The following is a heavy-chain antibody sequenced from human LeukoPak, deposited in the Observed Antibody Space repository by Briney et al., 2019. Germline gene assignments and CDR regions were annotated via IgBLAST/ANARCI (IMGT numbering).Heavy chain of an antibody. CDR1: GGSISSGSYY. V-gene: IGHV4-61*02. Sequence: PSQTLSLTCTVSGGSISSGSYYWSWIRQPAGKGLEWIGRIYTSGSTYYNPSLKSRVTISVDTSKNQFSLKLSSVTAADTAVYYCARDGSDYYYYYYMDVWGKGTTVTVSS. CDR3: ARDGSDYYYYYYMDV. CDR2: IYTSGST. D-gene: IGHD3-10*01. J-gene: IGHJ6*03.